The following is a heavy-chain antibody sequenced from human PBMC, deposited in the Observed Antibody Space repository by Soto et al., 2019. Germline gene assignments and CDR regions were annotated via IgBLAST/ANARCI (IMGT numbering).Heavy chain of an antibody. D-gene: IGHD6-6*01. CDR1: GGTFSSYA. CDR2: IIPIFGTA. Sequence: SVKVSCKASGGTFSSYAISWVRQAPGQGLEWMGGIIPIFGTANYAQKFQGRVTITADESTSTAYMELSSLRSEDTAVYYCARTKGIAARNDYYYYGMDVWAQGTMVTVSS. J-gene: IGHJ6*02. CDR3: ARTKGIAARNDYYYYGMDV. V-gene: IGHV1-69*13.